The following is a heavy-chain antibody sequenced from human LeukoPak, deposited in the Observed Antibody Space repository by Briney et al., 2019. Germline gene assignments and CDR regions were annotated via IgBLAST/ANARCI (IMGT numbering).Heavy chain of an antibody. CDR2: ISSSSSTI. V-gene: IGHV3-48*01. J-gene: IGHJ4*02. CDR3: ARGRVITMVRGVLVY. CDR1: GFTFSSYS. Sequence: GGSLRLSCAASGFTFSSYSMNWVRQAPGKGLEWVSYISSSSSTIYYADSVKGRFTISSDNAKNSLYLQMNSLRAEDTAVYYCARGRVITMVRGVLVYWGQGTLVTVSS. D-gene: IGHD3-10*01.